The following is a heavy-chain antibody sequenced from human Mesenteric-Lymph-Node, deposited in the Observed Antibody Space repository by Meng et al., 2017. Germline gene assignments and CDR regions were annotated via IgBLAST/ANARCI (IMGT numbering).Heavy chain of an antibody. CDR2: IYGGGST. CDR3: ARDRDYYDSSGYYQFDL. D-gene: IGHD3-22*01. CDR1: GFTVSSNY. V-gene: IGHV3-66*02. J-gene: IGHJ2*01. Sequence: ELQVVEFGGGLVQPGGSLRRSCAASGFTVSSNYMSWVRQAPGKGLEWVSVIYGGGSTYYADSVKGRFTISRDNSKNTLYLQMNSLRAEDTAVYYCARDRDYYDSSGYYQFDLWGRGTLVTVSS.